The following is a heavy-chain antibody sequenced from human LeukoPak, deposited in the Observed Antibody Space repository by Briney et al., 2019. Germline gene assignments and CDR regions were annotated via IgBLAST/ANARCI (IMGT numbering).Heavy chain of an antibody. CDR2: IKQDGNEK. CDR1: GFSFTTYW. Sequence: GESLKISCAASGFSFTTYWMGWVRQAPGKGLEWVANIKQDGNEKYYVDSVKGRFTISRDNAKNSLFLQMNSLRVEDTAVYYCAKLAKYFYGSETYFFFEHWGQGTPVTASS. CDR3: AKLAKYFYGSETYFFFEH. J-gene: IGHJ4*02. D-gene: IGHD3-10*01. V-gene: IGHV3-7*01.